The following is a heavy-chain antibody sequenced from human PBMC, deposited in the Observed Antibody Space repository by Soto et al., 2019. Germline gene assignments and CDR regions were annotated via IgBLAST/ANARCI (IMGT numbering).Heavy chain of an antibody. CDR2: INHSGST. CDR3: ARVRFFDGLLYRRGGGAFDI. V-gene: IGHV4-34*01. Sequence: QVQLQQWGAGLLKPSETLSLTCAVYGGSFSGYYWSWIRQPPGKGLEWIGEINHSGSTNYNPSLKSRVSISVDTSKNQFSLKLSSVTAADTAVYYCARVRFFDGLLYRRGGGAFDIWGQGTMVTVSS. J-gene: IGHJ3*02. CDR1: GGSFSGYY. D-gene: IGHD3-3*01.